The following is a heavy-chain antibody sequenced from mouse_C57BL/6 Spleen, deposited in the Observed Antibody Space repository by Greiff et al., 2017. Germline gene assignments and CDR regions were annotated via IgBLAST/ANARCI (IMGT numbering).Heavy chain of an antibody. CDR1: GYTFTDYY. CDR2: INPNNGGT. D-gene: IGHD3-2*02. Sequence: EVQLQQSGPELVKPGASVKISCKASGYTFTDYYMNWVKQSHGKSLEWIGDINPNNGGTSYNQKFKGKATLTVDKSSSTAYMELRSLTSEDSAVYYCARELRLRSFAYWGQGTLVTVSA. J-gene: IGHJ3*01. V-gene: IGHV1-26*01. CDR3: ARELRLRSFAY.